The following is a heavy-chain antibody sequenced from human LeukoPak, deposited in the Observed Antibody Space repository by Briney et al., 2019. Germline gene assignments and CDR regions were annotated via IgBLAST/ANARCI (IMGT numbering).Heavy chain of an antibody. V-gene: IGHV3-7*01. CDR2: IKQDGSEK. Sequence: GRSLRLSCAASGFTFSSYGMHWVRQAPGKGLEWVANIKQDGSEKYYVDSVKGRFTISRDNAKNSLYLQMNSLRAEDTAVYYCARDLKGSGYYPRWGQGTLVTVSS. CDR3: ARDLKGSGYYPR. J-gene: IGHJ4*02. D-gene: IGHD3-22*01. CDR1: GFTFSSYG.